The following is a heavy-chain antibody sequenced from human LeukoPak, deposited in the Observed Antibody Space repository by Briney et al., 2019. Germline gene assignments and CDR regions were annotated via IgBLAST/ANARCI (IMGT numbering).Heavy chain of an antibody. V-gene: IGHV3-23*01. CDR1: GFTFSSYS. J-gene: IGHJ4*02. D-gene: IGHD2-2*01. CDR3: AKRVVVVPAAASDY. Sequence: SGGSLRLSCAASGFTFSSYSMNWVRQAPGKGLEWVSAISGSGGSTYYADSVKGRFTISRDNSKNTLYLQMNSLRAEDTAVYYCAKRVVVVPAAASDYWGQGTLVTVSS. CDR2: ISGSGGST.